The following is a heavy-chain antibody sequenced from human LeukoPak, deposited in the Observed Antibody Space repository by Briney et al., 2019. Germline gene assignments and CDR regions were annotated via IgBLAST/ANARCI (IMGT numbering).Heavy chain of an antibody. V-gene: IGHV1-69*13. CDR3: AGGADVGLYTFDY. D-gene: IGHD2-2*02. J-gene: IGHJ4*02. CDR2: IIPIFGTA. CDR1: GGTFSSYA. Sequence: SVKVSCKASGGTFSSYAISWVRQAPGQGLEWMGGIIPIFGTANYAQTFQGRVTITADESTSTAYMELSSLRSKDTAVYYCAGGADVGLYTFDYWGQGTLVTVSS.